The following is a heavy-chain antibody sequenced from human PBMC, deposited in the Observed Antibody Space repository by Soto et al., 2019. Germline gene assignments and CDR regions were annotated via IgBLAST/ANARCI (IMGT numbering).Heavy chain of an antibody. V-gene: IGHV3-23*01. D-gene: IGHD1-26*01. Sequence: GGSLRLSCAASGFTFSSYAMSWVRQAPGKGLEWVSAISGSGGSTYYADSVKGRFTISRDNSKNTLYLQMNSLRAEDTAVYYCAKDKAVGATFYYGMDVWGQGTTVTVSS. CDR1: GFTFSSYA. CDR2: ISGSGGST. CDR3: AKDKAVGATFYYGMDV. J-gene: IGHJ6*02.